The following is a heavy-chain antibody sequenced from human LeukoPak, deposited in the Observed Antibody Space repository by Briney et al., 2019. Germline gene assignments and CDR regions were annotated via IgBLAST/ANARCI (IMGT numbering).Heavy chain of an antibody. D-gene: IGHD3-22*01. CDR2: MNPNSGNT. CDR1: GYTFTSYD. Sequence: ASVKVSCKASGYTFTSYDINWVRQATGQGLEWTGWMNPNSGNTGYAQKFQGRVTMTRNTSISTAYMELSSLRSEDTAVYYCARISSLINWFDPWGQGTLVTVSS. V-gene: IGHV1-8*01. CDR3: ARISSLINWFDP. J-gene: IGHJ5*02.